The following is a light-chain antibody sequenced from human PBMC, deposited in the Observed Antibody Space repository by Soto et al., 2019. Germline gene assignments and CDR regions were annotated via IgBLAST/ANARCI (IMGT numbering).Light chain of an antibody. CDR3: QQRSDWPPWT. V-gene: IGKV3-11*01. CDR2: DST. J-gene: IGKJ1*01. Sequence: VLTQSPATLSLSPGERATLSCRASQSIHTSLAWYQQKSGKPPRLVIYDSTLRANGVPDRFGGSRSGTEFTLTINSLEPEDFAVYYCQQRSDWPPWTFGQGTKVDIK. CDR1: QSIHTS.